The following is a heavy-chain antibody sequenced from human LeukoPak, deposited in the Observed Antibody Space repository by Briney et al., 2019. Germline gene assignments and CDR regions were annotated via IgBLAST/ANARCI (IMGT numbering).Heavy chain of an antibody. CDR3: AGASRQLGN. J-gene: IGHJ1*01. CDR1: GASISSLY. CDR2: ISNSGSP. V-gene: IGHV4-59*01. Sequence: SETLSLTCTVSGASISSLYWSWIRQPPGRGLEWIGFISNSGSPTYNPSLNSRVTISLDTSKNQFSLKVNYVTAADTAVYYCAGASRQLGNWG. D-gene: IGHD1-1*01.